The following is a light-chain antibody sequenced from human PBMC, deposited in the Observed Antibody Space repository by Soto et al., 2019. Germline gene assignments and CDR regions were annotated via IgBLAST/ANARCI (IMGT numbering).Light chain of an antibody. CDR2: GAS. J-gene: IGKJ1*01. V-gene: IGKV3-20*01. CDR3: QQYGNSPPWT. Sequence: EIVLTQSPGTLSLSPGERATLSCRASQSVSSSHLAWYQQIPGQAPRLLIYGASSRANGTPNRFSGSGSGTDFTLTSSRLEPEDFAVYYCQQYGNSPPWTFGQGTKVEIK. CDR1: QSVSSSH.